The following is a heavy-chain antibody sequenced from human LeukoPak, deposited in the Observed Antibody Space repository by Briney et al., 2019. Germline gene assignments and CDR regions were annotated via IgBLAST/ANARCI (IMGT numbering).Heavy chain of an antibody. CDR1: GGTFSSYA. V-gene: IGHV1-69*13. J-gene: IGHJ3*02. CDR3: ARGGIVATIFAFDI. Sequence: SVKVSCKASGGTFSSYAISWVRQAPGQGLEWMGGIIPIFGTANYAQKFQGRVTITADEPTSTAYMELSSLRSEDTAVYYCARGGIVATIFAFDIWGQGTMVTVSS. CDR2: IIPIFGTA. D-gene: IGHD5-12*01.